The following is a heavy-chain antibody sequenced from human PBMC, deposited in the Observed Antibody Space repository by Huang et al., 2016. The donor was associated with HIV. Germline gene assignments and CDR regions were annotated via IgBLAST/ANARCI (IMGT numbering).Heavy chain of an antibody. V-gene: IGHV1-69*12. D-gene: IGHD1-7*01. Sequence: QVQLVQSGAEVKKPGSSAKVSCKVSGGSFSRHAITWVRQAPGQGLAWVGGIIPMFGAPKYAQKCQGRVTITAEESTATAYLELGSLSSDDTAVYYCGKTELQPPDAFEFWGQGTVVIAS. CDR3: GKTELQPPDAFEF. J-gene: IGHJ3*01. CDR1: GGSFSRHA. CDR2: IIPMFGAP.